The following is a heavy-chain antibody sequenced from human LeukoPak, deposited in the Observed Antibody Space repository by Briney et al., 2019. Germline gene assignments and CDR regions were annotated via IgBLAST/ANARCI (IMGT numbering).Heavy chain of an antibody. V-gene: IGHV3-48*02. D-gene: IGHD3-10*01. J-gene: IGHJ3*02. CDR2: LRSSSSTI. Sequence: GGSLRLSCAASGFTFSSYMMNWLPQPPGKGLEGVSYLRSSSSTIYYADSVKGQFTISRDNAKNSLYLQMNSLRDEDTAVYYCARDLGLIWFGELGDAFDIWGQGTMVTVSS. CDR1: GFTFSSYM. CDR3: ARDLGLIWFGELGDAFDI.